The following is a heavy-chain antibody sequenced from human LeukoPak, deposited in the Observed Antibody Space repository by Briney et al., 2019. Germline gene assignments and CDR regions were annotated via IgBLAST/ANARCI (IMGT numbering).Heavy chain of an antibody. J-gene: IGHJ4*02. CDR1: RHTFSGYY. D-gene: IGHD4-17*01. Sequence: ASVKVSCTTSRHTFSGYYFHWVREAPGQGLEWMGIINPNGGSTTYSRKFQDRIILTRDTSTYTIYMDLRNLGSEDTAIYYCATGEAAATTGYFDYWCQGALVTVSS. CDR3: ATGEAAATTGYFDY. CDR2: INPNGGST. V-gene: IGHV1-46*01.